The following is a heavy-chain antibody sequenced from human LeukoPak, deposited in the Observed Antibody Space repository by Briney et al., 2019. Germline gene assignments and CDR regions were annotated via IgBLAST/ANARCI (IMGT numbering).Heavy chain of an antibody. CDR3: ARRPGNNWFDP. J-gene: IGHJ5*02. CDR1: GGSISSSSCY. Sequence: SETLSLTCTVSGGSISSSSCYWGWIRQPPGKGLEWIGSIYYSGSTYYNPSLKSRVTISVDTSKNQFSLKLSSVTAADTAVYYCARRPGNNWFDPWGQGTLVTVSS. CDR2: IYYSGST. D-gene: IGHD1-14*01. V-gene: IGHV4-39*01.